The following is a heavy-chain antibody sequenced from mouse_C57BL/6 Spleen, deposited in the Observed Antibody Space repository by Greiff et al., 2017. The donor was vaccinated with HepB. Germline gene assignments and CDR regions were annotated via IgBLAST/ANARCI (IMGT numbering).Heavy chain of an antibody. CDR3: GRSGEDAMDY. J-gene: IGHJ4*01. CDR2: IYTRDGST. V-gene: IGHV1-85*01. D-gene: IGHD3-2*02. CDR1: GYTFTSYD. Sequence: QVQLQQSGPELVKPGASVKLSCKASGYTFTSYDINWVKQRPGQGLEWIGWIYTRDGSTKYNEKFKGKATLTVDTSSSTAYMELHSLTSEDSAVYFCGRSGEDAMDYWGQGTSVTVSS.